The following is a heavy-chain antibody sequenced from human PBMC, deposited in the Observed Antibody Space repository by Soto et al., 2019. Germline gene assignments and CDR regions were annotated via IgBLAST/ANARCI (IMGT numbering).Heavy chain of an antibody. Sequence: GASVKPTCKASGNTFASNGISWRRQAPGQEHEWMGWISAYNGNTNYAQKLQGRVTMTTDTSTSTAYMELRSLRSDDTAVYYCARVRGDFFCSFYYYCDFMDFCGKGSTVIGSS. J-gene: IGHJ6*03. V-gene: IGHV1-18*01. CDR3: ARVRGDFFCSFYYYCDFMDF. D-gene: IGHD3-3*01. CDR2: ISAYNGNT. CDR1: GNTFASNG.